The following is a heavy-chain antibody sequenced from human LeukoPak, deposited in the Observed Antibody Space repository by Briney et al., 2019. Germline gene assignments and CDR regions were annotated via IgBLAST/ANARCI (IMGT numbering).Heavy chain of an antibody. V-gene: IGHV3-30*02. CDR1: GFAFRNYG. CDR3: AKDLGTRSVHDALDI. D-gene: IGHD1-1*01. Sequence: PGGSLRLSCAASGFAFRNYGVHWVRQAPGKGLEWVTFIRDDGSIKNYADSVKGRFTISRDNSKNTMYLQMNSLRAEDTAIYYCAKDLGTRSVHDALDIWGQGTMVTVSS. CDR2: IRDDGSIK. J-gene: IGHJ3*02.